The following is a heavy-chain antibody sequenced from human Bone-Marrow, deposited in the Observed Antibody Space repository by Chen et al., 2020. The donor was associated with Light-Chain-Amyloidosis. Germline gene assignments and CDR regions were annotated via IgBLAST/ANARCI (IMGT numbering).Heavy chain of an antibody. CDR2: ISGDGGNT. CDR3: AKDKPGVFAN. CDR1: GFIFENYA. V-gene: IGHV3-43*02. J-gene: IGHJ4*02. D-gene: IGHD2-8*01. Sequence: EVQLVESGGGVAQPGGSLRLSCVVSGFIFENYAMHWVRQVPGKSLEWLCLISGDGGNTDYADSVKGRFIVSRDKSKNSLYLQMNSLRAEDTAFYYCAKDKPGVFANWGQGTLVTVSS.